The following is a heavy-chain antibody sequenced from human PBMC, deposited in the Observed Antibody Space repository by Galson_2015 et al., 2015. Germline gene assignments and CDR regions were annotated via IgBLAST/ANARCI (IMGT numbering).Heavy chain of an antibody. V-gene: IGHV1-3*01. D-gene: IGHD3-9*01. Sequence: SVKVSCKASGYTFTSYAMHWARQAPGQRLEWMGWINADNGNTKYSQKFQGRVTITRDTSGSTAYMELSSLRSEDTAVYYCARGPPLRYCDWLFDYWGQGPLVTVSS. CDR2: INADNGNT. J-gene: IGHJ4*02. CDR1: GYTFTSYA. CDR3: ARGPPLRYCDWLFDY.